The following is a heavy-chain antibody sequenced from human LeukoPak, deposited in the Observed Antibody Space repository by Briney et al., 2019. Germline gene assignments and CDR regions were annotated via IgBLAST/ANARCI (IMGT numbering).Heavy chain of an antibody. J-gene: IGHJ4*02. Sequence: SCAXXXFTFSSYWMRWVRQARGKGVEWVANIKEDGSEKYYVDSVKGGFTIARENAKNSVYLQMNSLRAADTAVYYCARDCTNGVCPNDYWGQGTLVTVSS. CDR1: XFTFSSYW. CDR3: ARDCTNGVCPNDY. CDR2: IKEDGSEK. V-gene: IGHV3-7*01. D-gene: IGHD2-8*01.